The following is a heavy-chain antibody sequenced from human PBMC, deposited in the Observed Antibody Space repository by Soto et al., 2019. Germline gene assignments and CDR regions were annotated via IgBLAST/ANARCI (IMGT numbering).Heavy chain of an antibody. CDR3: ARGPEIVVVPAAMYYYYYYMDV. D-gene: IGHD2-2*01. CDR2: MNPNSGNT. Sequence: GASVKVSCKASVYTFTSYDINWVRQATGQGLEWMGWMNPNSGNTGYAQKFQGRVTMNRNTSISTAYMELSSLRSEDTAVYYCARGPEIVVVPAAMYYYYYYMDVWGKGTTVTVSS. CDR1: VYTFTSYD. V-gene: IGHV1-8*01. J-gene: IGHJ6*03.